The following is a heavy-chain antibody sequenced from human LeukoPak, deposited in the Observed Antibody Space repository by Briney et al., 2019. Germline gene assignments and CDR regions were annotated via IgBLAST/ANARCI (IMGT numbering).Heavy chain of an antibody. D-gene: IGHD3-22*01. CDR3: AKDDYYDSSGYWSL. Sequence: GGSLRLSCAASGFTFSSYGMHWVRQAPGKGLEWVAVIWYDGGNKYYADSVKGRFTISRDNSKNTLYLQMNSLRAEDTALYYCAKDDYYDSSGYWSLWGQGTLVTVSS. J-gene: IGHJ4*02. CDR1: GFTFSSYG. CDR2: IWYDGGNK. V-gene: IGHV3-30*02.